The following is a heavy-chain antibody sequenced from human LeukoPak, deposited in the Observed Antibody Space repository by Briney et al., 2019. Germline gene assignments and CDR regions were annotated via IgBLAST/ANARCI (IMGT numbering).Heavy chain of an antibody. CDR2: ISADASST. CDR3: ARGAYGDYDY. CDR1: GFTFSSYA. Sequence: GGSLRLSCAASGFTFSSYAMSWVRQAPGKGLERVSAISADASSTYYADSVKGPITISRDNSKNTLFLQMNSLRAEDTAVYYCARGAYGDYDYWGQGTLVTVSS. D-gene: IGHD4-17*01. J-gene: IGHJ4*02. V-gene: IGHV3-23*01.